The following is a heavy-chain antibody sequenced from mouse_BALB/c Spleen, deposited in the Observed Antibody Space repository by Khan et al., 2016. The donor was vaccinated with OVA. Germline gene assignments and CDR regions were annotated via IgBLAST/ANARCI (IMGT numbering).Heavy chain of an antibody. J-gene: IGHJ4*01. V-gene: IGHV5-6*01. CDR2: ISSGGSYI. CDR1: GFTFSSYG. Sequence: EVQLVESGGDLVKPGGSLKLSCAASGFTFSSYGMSWVRQTPDKRLEWVATISSGGSYIYYPDSVKGRFTIFRDNAKNTLYLQMSSLKSEDTAMYYCARQGKGAMDYWGQGTSVTVSS. D-gene: IGHD2-1*01. CDR3: ARQGKGAMDY.